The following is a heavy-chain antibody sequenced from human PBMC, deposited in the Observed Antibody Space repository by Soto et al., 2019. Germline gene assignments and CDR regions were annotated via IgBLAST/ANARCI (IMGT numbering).Heavy chain of an antibody. V-gene: IGHV5-10-1*01. D-gene: IGHD2-21*02. J-gene: IGHJ6*02. Sequence: PGEFMKNSCRGAGCSFASYWISWVRQMPGKGLEWMGRIDPSDSYTNYSPSFQGHVTISADKSISTAYLQWSSLKASDTAMYYCARQITVVTPGGMDVWGQGTTVTVSS. CDR1: GCSFASYW. CDR2: IDPSDSYT. CDR3: ARQITVVTPGGMDV.